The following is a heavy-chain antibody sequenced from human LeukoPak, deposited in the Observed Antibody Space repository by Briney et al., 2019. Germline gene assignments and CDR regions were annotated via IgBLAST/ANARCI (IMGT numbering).Heavy chain of an antibody. D-gene: IGHD6-19*01. Sequence: VASVKVSCKASGYTFTSYGISWVRRAPGQGLEWMGWISAYNGNTNYAQKLQGRVTMTTDTSTSTAYMELRSLRSDDTAVYYCARGGIPVPGGEIGWFDPWGQGTLVTVSS. CDR2: ISAYNGNT. CDR1: GYTFTSYG. CDR3: ARGGIPVPGGEIGWFDP. V-gene: IGHV1-18*01. J-gene: IGHJ5*02.